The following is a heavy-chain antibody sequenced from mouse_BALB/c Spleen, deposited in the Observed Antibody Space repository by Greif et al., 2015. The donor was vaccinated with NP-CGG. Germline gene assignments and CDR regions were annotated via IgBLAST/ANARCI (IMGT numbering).Heavy chain of an antibody. V-gene: IGHV5-6*01. CDR3: ASLRGGFAY. CDR2: ISSGGSYT. J-gene: IGHJ3*01. D-gene: IGHD3-2*02. Sequence: EVMLVESGGDIVKPGGSLKLSCAASGFTFSSYGMSWVRQTPDKRLEWVATISSGGSYTYYPDSVKGRFTISRDNAKNTLYLQMSSLKSEDTAMYYCASLRGGFAYWGQGTLVTVSA. CDR1: GFTFSSYG.